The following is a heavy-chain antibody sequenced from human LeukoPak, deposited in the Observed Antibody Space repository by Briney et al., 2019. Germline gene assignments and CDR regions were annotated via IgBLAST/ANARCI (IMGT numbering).Heavy chain of an antibody. CDR2: IYYSGST. Sequence: SETLSLTCAVYGGSFSGYYWSWIRQPPGKGLEWIGYIYYSGSTNYNPSLKSRVTISVDTSKNQFSLKLSSVTAADTAVYYCARDLGSGSYPDAFDIWGQGTMVTVSS. J-gene: IGHJ3*02. D-gene: IGHD3-10*01. V-gene: IGHV4-59*01. CDR1: GGSFSGYY. CDR3: ARDLGSGSYPDAFDI.